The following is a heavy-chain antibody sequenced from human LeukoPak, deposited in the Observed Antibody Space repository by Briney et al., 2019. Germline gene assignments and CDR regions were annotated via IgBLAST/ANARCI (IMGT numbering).Heavy chain of an antibody. V-gene: IGHV4-61*02. CDR2: IYASGST. D-gene: IGHD3-16*02. J-gene: IGHJ4*02. CDR1: GGSISSGSYF. CDR3: ARESTLYQRLFDY. Sequence: SETLSLTCTVSGGSISSGSYFWTWIRQPAGKGLEWIGRIYASGSTNYNSSLKSRVTMSIDTSKNQFSLKMSSVTAADTAMYYCARESTLYQRLFDYWGQGTLVTVSS.